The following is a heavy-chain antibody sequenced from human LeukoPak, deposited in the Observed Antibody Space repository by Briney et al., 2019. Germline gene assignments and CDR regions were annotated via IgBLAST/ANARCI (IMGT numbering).Heavy chain of an antibody. CDR1: GGSISSYH. V-gene: IGHV4-59*01. D-gene: IGHD1-14*01. J-gene: IGHJ3*02. Sequence: SETLSLTCTVSGGSISSYHWNWIRQPPGKGLEWIGYIYYSGSTNYNPSLKSRLTISVDTSKNQFSLKLSSVTAADTAVYYCARAFGPNPVDAFDIWGQGTMVTVSS. CDR2: IYYSGST. CDR3: ARAFGPNPVDAFDI.